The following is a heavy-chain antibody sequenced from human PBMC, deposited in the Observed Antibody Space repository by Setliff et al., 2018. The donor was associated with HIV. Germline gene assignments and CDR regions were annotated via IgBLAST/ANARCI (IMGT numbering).Heavy chain of an antibody. CDR3: AVGDYVWGSCRLDF. V-gene: IGHV1-69*13. CDR2: IIPVFDTT. D-gene: IGHD3-16*02. J-gene: IGHJ4*02. Sequence: SVKVSCKASGGTFSNYAFSWVRLAPGQGLEWMGGIIPVFDTTNYEKKFRDRVTITADESTSTVYLELISLRSEDTAVYYCAVGDYVWGSCRLDFWGQGTLVTVSS. CDR1: GGTFSNYA.